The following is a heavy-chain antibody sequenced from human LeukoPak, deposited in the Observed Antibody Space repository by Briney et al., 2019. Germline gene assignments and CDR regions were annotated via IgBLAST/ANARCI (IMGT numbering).Heavy chain of an antibody. J-gene: IGHJ4*02. D-gene: IGHD6-13*01. CDR1: GFTFSSYW. Sequence: PGGSPRLSCAASGFTFSSYWMHWVRQAPGKGLVWVSRINSDATSTSYADSVKGRFTISRDDAKNTLYLQMNSLRGEDTAVYYCARDYGRSWYPDYWGQGTLVTVSS. CDR3: ARDYGRSWYPDY. CDR2: INSDATST. V-gene: IGHV3-74*01.